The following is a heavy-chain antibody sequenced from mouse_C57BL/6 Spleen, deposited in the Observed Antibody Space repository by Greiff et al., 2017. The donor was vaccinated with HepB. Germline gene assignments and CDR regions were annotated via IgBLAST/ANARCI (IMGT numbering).Heavy chain of an antibody. CDR3: TRDYGSSYEDY. J-gene: IGHJ2*01. V-gene: IGHV14-4*01. Sequence: VQLQQSGAELVRPGASVKLSCTASGFNIKDDYMHWVKQRPEQCLEWIGWIDPENGDTEYASKFQGKATITADTSSNTAYLQLSSLTFEDTAVYYCTRDYGSSYEDYWGQGTTLTVSS. CDR2: IDPENGDT. CDR1: GFNIKDDY. D-gene: IGHD1-1*01.